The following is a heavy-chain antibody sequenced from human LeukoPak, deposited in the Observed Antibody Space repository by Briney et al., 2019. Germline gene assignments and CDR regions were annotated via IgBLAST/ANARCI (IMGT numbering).Heavy chain of an antibody. CDR1: GLSIGDYT. V-gene: IGHV3-7*01. CDR3: ARGGAARPDF. J-gene: IGHJ4*02. Sequence: GGSLRLSCEASGLSIGDYTMHWVRQVPGKGLEWVAKIKADGGEKDHVASVKGRFTISRDNAKNSLYLQMNSLRVEDTAVYYCARGGAARPDFWGQGTLVTVSS. CDR2: IKADGGEK. D-gene: IGHD6-6*01.